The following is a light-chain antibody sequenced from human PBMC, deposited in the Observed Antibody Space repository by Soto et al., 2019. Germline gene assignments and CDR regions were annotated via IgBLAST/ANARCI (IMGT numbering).Light chain of an antibody. V-gene: IGKV1-5*01. CDR3: QQYNSYSQT. CDR2: DAS. J-gene: IGKJ1*01. Sequence: DIQMTQSPSTLSASVGDRVTITCRASQSISSWLAWYQQKPGKAPKLLIYDASSLESGVPSRFSGSGSGTEFTLTISSLQPDDFAPYYCQQYNSYSQTFGQGTQVEIK. CDR1: QSISSW.